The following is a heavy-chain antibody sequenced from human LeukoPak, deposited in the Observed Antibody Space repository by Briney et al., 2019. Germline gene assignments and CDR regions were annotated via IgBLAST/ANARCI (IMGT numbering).Heavy chain of an antibody. CDR1: GFSFSYAY. CDR3: ATAMTWIPAPSY. V-gene: IGHV3-15*07. Sequence: WSLRLSSTASGFSFSYAYMNWVRQAPGKGQEWIGRIKTKTDGGTPDYAAPGKDRFTVSRDDSKSTLYLQMDSLKTEDTAVYYGATAMTWIPAPSYWGQGTLVTVSS. D-gene: IGHD5-12*01. J-gene: IGHJ4*02. CDR2: IKTKTDGGTP.